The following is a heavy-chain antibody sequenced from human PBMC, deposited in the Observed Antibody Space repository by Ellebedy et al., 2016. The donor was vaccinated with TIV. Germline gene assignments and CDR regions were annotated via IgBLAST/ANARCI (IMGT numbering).Heavy chain of an antibody. Sequence: GGSLRLXCAASGFTFSHHWMHWVRQAPGKGLEWVSRVNGPGSETGHADSVKGRFTISRDNTKNTLYLQLSSLRADDTAVYYCARDSGSYPFDYWGQGTLVTVSS. CDR2: VNGPGSET. CDR3: ARDSGSYPFDY. CDR1: GFTFSHHW. J-gene: IGHJ4*02. D-gene: IGHD1-26*01. V-gene: IGHV3-74*01.